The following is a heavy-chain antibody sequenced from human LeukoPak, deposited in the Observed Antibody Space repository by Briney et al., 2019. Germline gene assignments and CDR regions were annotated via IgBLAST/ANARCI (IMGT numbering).Heavy chain of an antibody. CDR3: VREALESSANYVPYFFDY. CDR2: IWYDGSNK. Sequence: GRSLRLSCAASGFTFSDYGMHWVRQAPGKGLEWVAVIWYDGSNKYYAGSVKGRFTISRDNSRNTLYLQMNSLRAEDTAIFYCVREALESSANYVPYFFDYWGQGTLVTVSS. D-gene: IGHD3-22*01. V-gene: IGHV3-33*01. J-gene: IGHJ4*02. CDR1: GFTFSDYG.